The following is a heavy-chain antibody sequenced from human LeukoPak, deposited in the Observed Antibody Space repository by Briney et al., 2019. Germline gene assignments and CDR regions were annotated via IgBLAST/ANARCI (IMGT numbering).Heavy chain of an antibody. V-gene: IGHV3-53*01. CDR2: IYSGGST. CDR1: GFTVISNY. D-gene: IGHD4-17*01. J-gene: IGHJ3*02. Sequence: GESLRLSCAASGFTVISNYMSWVRQAPGKGLEWVSLIYSGGSTYYADSVRGRFTISRDNSKNTLCLQMNSLRAEDTAVYYCATTRYDAFDIWGQGTMVIVSS. CDR3: ATTRYDAFDI.